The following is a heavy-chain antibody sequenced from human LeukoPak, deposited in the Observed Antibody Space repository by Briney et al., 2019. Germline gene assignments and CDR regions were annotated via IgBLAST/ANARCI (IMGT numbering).Heavy chain of an antibody. CDR1: GFTFSGSA. Sequence: PGGSLRLSCAASGFTFSGSAMSWVRQAPGEGLEWVSLISYSGANSYYADSVRGRFTISRDNSKNTLYLQMNSLRAEDTAVYYCARDWGNWNYDYWGQGTLVTVSS. D-gene: IGHD1-7*01. CDR3: ARDWGNWNYDY. J-gene: IGHJ4*02. V-gene: IGHV3-23*01. CDR2: ISYSGANS.